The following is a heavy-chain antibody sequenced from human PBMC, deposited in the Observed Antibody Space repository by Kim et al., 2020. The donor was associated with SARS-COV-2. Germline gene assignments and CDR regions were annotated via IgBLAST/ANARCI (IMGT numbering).Heavy chain of an antibody. CDR3: ARNHYYYHSSVYFAEGSFVR. J-gene: IGHJ3*01. CDR2: IKDDGSEE. D-gene: IGHD3-22*01. Sequence: GGSLRLSCDASGITFSNYWMSWVRQAPGTGLEWVANIKDDGSEEYYVDSVKGRFTISRDNGKKSLFLQMSSLRAEDTAVYYCARNHYYYHSSVYFAEGSFVRWGQGRVVIVYS. CDR1: GITFSNYW. V-gene: IGHV3-7*01.